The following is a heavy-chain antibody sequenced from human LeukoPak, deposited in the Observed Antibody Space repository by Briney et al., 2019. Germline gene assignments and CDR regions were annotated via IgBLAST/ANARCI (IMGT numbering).Heavy chain of an antibody. Sequence: GGSLRLSCAASGFTVSSNYMSWVRQAPGKGLEWVSAISGSGGSTYYADFAKGRFTISRDNSKNTLYLQMNSLRAEDTAVYYCASQQKYYYDSSGSFGAFDIWGQGTMVTVSS. V-gene: IGHV3-23*01. J-gene: IGHJ3*02. D-gene: IGHD3-22*01. CDR2: ISGSGGST. CDR1: GFTVSSNY. CDR3: ASQQKYYYDSSGSFGAFDI.